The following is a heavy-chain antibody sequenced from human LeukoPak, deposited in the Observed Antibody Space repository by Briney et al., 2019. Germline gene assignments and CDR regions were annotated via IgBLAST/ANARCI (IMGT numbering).Heavy chain of an antibody. J-gene: IGHJ3*01. CDR3: ARWLVGALKPGAFDV. Sequence: GGSLRPSCAASGFTFSSYWMHWVRQAPGKGLVWVSRINSDGSSTSYADSVKGRFIISRDNARSSLFLQMNSLRAEDTAVYYCARWLVGALKPGAFDVWSQGTAVTVSS. CDR1: GFTFSSYW. CDR2: INSDGSST. D-gene: IGHD1-26*01. V-gene: IGHV3-74*01.